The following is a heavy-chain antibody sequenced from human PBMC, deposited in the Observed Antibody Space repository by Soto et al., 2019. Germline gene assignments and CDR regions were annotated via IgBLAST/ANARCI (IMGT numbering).Heavy chain of an antibody. Sequence: SCAASGFTFSSYAMSWVRQAPGKGLEWVSAISGSGGSTYYADSVKGRFTISRDNSKNTVYLQMNSLRLEDTAVYYCARGPSYSDSYFDHWGQGTLVTVSS. J-gene: IGHJ4*02. D-gene: IGHD4-17*01. CDR2: ISGSGGST. CDR3: ARGPSYSDSYFDH. CDR1: GFTFSSYA. V-gene: IGHV3-23*01.